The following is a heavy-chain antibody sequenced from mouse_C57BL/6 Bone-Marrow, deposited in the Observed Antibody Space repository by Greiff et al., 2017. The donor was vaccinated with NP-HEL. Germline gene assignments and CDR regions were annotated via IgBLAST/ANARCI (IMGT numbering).Heavy chain of an antibody. Sequence: QVQLQQSGAELARPGASVKLSCKASGYTFTSYGISWVKQRTGQGLEWIGEIYPRSGNTYYTEKFKGKATLTADKSYSTAYMELRSLTSEDSAVYFCARGSTMVTRGSAWFAYWGQGTLVTVSA. CDR2: IYPRSGNT. CDR3: ARGSTMVTRGSAWFAY. CDR1: GYTFTSYG. D-gene: IGHD2-2*01. V-gene: IGHV1-81*01. J-gene: IGHJ3*01.